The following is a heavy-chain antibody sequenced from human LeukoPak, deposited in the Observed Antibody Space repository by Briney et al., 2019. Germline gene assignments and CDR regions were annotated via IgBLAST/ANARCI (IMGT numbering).Heavy chain of an antibody. D-gene: IGHD3-22*01. CDR3: ARDFGDSSGYYLDY. V-gene: IGHV3-7*04. CDR2: IKQDGSEK. CDR1: GFTFSSYW. J-gene: IGHJ4*02. Sequence: GGSLRLSCAASGFTFSSYWMSWVRQAPGKGLEWVANIKQDGSEKYYVDSVKGRFTISGDNAKNSLYLQMNSLRAEDTAVYYCARDFGDSSGYYLDYWGQGTLVTVSS.